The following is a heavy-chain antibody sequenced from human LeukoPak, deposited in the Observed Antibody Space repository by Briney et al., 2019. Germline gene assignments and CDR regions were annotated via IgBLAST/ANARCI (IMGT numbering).Heavy chain of an antibody. Sequence: PSETLSLTCTVSGGSISSYYWSWIRQPPGKGLEWIGYIYYSGSTYYNPSLKIRVTISVDTSKNQFSLKLSSVAAADTAVYYCARVLDCSGYYYHYFDYWGQGTLVTVSS. CDR1: GGSISSYY. J-gene: IGHJ4*02. CDR3: ARVLDCSGYYYHYFDY. CDR2: IYYSGST. D-gene: IGHD3-22*01. V-gene: IGHV4-59*12.